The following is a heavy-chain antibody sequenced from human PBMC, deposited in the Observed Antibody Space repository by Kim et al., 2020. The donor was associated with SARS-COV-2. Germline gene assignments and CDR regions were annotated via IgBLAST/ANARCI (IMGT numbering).Heavy chain of an antibody. J-gene: IGHJ5*02. CDR1: GYTFTGYY. D-gene: IGHD6-6*01. Sequence: ASVKVSCKASGYTFTGYYMHWVRQAPGQGLEWMGRINPKSGGTNYAQKFQGRVTMTRDTSISTAYMELSRLRSDDTAVYYCARDLWVAGRPGDWIDPWGQGTLVTVSS. CDR3: ARDLWVAGRPGDWIDP. CDR2: INPKSGGT. V-gene: IGHV1-2*06.